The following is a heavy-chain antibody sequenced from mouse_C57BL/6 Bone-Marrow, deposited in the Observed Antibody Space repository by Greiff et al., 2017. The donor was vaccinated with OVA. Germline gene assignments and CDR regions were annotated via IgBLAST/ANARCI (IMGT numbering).Heavy chain of an antibody. CDR2: IHPNSGST. V-gene: IGHV1-64*01. J-gene: IGHJ3*01. Sequence: QVQLQQPGAELVKPGASVKLSCKVSGYTFTSYWMHWVKQRPGQGLEWIGMIHPNSGSTNYNEKFKSKATLTVDKSSSTAYMQLSSLTSEDSAVYYCAREGDSSGPFAYWGQGTLVTVSA. CDR1: GYTFTSYW. CDR3: AREGDSSGPFAY. D-gene: IGHD3-2*02.